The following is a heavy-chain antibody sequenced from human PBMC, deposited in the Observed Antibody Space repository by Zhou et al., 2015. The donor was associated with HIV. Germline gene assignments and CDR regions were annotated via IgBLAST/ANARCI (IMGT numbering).Heavy chain of an antibody. CDR3: ARDSDTSSHYSILDF. J-gene: IGHJ4*02. CDR1: GFTFSSYA. D-gene: IGHD3-22*01. Sequence: QVQLVESGGGVVQPGRSLRLSCAASGFTFSSYAMHWVRQAPGKGLEWVAVISYDGSNKYYADSVKGRFTISRDNSKKTLYLQMNSLRAEDTAVYYCARDSDTSSHYSILDFGGQGTLVTVSS. V-gene: IGHV3-30-3*01. CDR2: ISYDGSNK.